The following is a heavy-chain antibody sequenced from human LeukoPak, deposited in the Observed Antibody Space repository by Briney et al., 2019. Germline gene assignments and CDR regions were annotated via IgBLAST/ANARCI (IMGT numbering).Heavy chain of an antibody. CDR3: ARDRNVDYYYYYYMDV. CDR2: INPNSGGT. D-gene: IGHD1-1*01. Sequence: GASVKVSCKASGYTFTGYYMHWVRQAPGQGLEWMGRINPNSGGTNYAQKFQGRVTMTRDTSISTAYMELSRLRSDDTAVYYCARDRNVDYYYYYYMDVWGKGNTVTVSS. J-gene: IGHJ6*03. CDR1: GYTFTGYY. V-gene: IGHV1-2*06.